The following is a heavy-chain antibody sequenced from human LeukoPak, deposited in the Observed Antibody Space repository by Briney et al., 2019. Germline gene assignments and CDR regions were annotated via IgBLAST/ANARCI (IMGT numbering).Heavy chain of an antibody. CDR3: ARDRFNSGSYDAFDI. CDR1: GYTFTGYY. V-gene: IGHV1-69*04. J-gene: IGHJ3*02. D-gene: IGHD1-26*01. Sequence: SVKVSCKASGYTFTGYYMHWVRQAPGQGLEWMGRIIPILGIANYAQKFQGRVTITADKSTSTAYMELSSLRSEDTAVYYCARDRFNSGSYDAFDIWGQGTMVTVSS. CDR2: IIPILGIA.